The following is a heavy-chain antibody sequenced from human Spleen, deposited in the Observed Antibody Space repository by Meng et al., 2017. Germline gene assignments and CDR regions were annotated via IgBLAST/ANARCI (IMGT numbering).Heavy chain of an antibody. CDR2: IKSKPDGETT. Sequence: EGQLVGSGGGLVKPWGSLFLACEGSGFTFTNAWMTWVRQVPGKRLEWVGRIKSKPDGETTDYAAPVKGRFTISRDDSKNSVYLQMNSLKTEDTAVYYCTGHIDYWGQGTLVTVSS. CDR1: GFTFTNAW. CDR3: TGHIDY. J-gene: IGHJ4*02. V-gene: IGHV3-15*01.